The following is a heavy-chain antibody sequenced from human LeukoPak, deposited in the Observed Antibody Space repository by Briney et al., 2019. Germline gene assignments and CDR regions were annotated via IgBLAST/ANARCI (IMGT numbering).Heavy chain of an antibody. CDR3: ARERPYYDSSGYYYYYYYMDV. CDR2: IYYSGST. CDR1: GGSISSSSYY. V-gene: IGHV4-39*07. D-gene: IGHD3-22*01. J-gene: IGHJ6*03. Sequence: SETLSLTCTVSGGSISSSSYYWGWIRQPPGKGLEWIGSIYYSGSTYYNPSLKSRVTISVDTSKNQFSLKLSSVTAADTAVYYCARERPYYDSSGYYYYYYYMDVWGKGTTVTISS.